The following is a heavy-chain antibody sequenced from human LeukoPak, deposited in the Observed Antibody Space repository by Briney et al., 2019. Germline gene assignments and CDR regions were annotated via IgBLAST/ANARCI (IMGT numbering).Heavy chain of an antibody. CDR3: ATRSGTFLYTFDI. J-gene: IGHJ3*02. V-gene: IGHV5-51*01. CDR2: IHPSDSDT. Sequence: GESLKISCKGSGYSFTSYWIGWVRQMPGKGLEWMGIIHPSDSDTRYSPSFQGQVTISADKSISTAYLQWSSLKASDTAMYYCATRSGTFLYTFDIRGQGTMVTVSS. D-gene: IGHD1-26*01. CDR1: GYSFTSYW.